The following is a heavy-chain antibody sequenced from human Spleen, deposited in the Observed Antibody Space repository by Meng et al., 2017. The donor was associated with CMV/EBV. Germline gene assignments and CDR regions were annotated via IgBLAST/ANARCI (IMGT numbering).Heavy chain of an antibody. CDR1: GFTFTDYG. CDR3: AKDEITIFGVVMSSVDY. CDR2: ISYDGSNK. Sequence: GESLKISCVASGFTFTDYGMHWVRQAPGKGLEWVAVISYDGSNKYYADSVKGRFTISRDNSKNTLYLQMNSLRAEDTAVYYCAKDEITIFGVVMSSVDYWGQGTLVTVSS. J-gene: IGHJ4*02. D-gene: IGHD3-3*01. V-gene: IGHV3-30*19.